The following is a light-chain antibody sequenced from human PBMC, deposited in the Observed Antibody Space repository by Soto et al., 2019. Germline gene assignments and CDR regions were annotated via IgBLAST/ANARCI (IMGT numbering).Light chain of an antibody. Sequence: DIQMTQSPSSLSASVGDRVTITCQASQDISNYLNWFQQRPGEAPKLLMYHASNLETGVPSRFSGSGSGTDFTFTINSLQPEDIATYYCQQYDNLSQTFGPGTKVDIK. CDR3: QQYDNLSQT. J-gene: IGKJ3*01. V-gene: IGKV1-33*01. CDR1: QDISNY. CDR2: HAS.